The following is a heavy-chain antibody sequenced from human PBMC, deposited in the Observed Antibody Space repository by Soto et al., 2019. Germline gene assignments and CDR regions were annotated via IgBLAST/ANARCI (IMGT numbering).Heavy chain of an antibody. J-gene: IGHJ4*02. CDR2: IYYSGST. CDR3: ARCTRFWSGYYGVDY. CDR1: GGSISSGDYY. V-gene: IGHV4-30-4*01. Sequence: SETLSLTCTVSGGSISSGDYYWSWIRQPPGKGLEWIGYIYYSGSTYYNPSLKSRVTISVDTSKNQFSLKLSSVTAADTAVYYCARCTRFWSGYYGVDYWGQRTLVTVSS. D-gene: IGHD3-3*01.